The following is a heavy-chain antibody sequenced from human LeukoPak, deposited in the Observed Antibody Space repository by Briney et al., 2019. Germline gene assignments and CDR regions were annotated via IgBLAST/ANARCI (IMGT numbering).Heavy chain of an antibody. CDR2: IRYDGSNK. D-gene: IGHD3-10*01. J-gene: IGHJ4*02. CDR3: AKDLERFGELLQFDY. Sequence: GGSLRLSCAAPGFTFSSYGMHWVRQAPGKGLEWVAFIRYDGSNKYYADAVKGRFTISRGNSKNTLYLQMNSLRAEDTAVYYCAKDLERFGELLQFDYWGQGTLVTVSS. CDR1: GFTFSSYG. V-gene: IGHV3-30*02.